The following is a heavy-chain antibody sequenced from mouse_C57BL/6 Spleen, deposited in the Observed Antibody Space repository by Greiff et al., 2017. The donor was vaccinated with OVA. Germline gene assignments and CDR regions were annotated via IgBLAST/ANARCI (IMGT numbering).Heavy chain of an antibody. Sequence: QVQLQQSGPELVKPGASVKISCKASGYAFSSSWMNWVKQRPGKGLEWIGRIYPGDGDTNYNGKFKGKATLTADKSSSTAYMQLSSLTSEDSAVXFCASGRAWFAYWGQGTLVTVSA. CDR1: GYAFSSSW. CDR2: IYPGDGDT. V-gene: IGHV1-82*01. J-gene: IGHJ3*01. CDR3: ASGRAWFAY.